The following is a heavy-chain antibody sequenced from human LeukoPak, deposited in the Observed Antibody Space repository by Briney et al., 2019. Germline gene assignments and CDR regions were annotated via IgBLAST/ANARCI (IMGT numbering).Heavy chain of an antibody. Sequence: GGSLRLSCAASGFTFSSYGMHWVRQAPGKGLEWVAVIWYDGSNKYYADSVKGRFTISRDNSKNTLYLQMNSLRAEDTAVYYCARDALEYSYGDYWGQGTLVTVSS. D-gene: IGHD5-18*01. CDR1: GFTFSSYG. CDR2: IWYDGSNK. V-gene: IGHV3-33*01. CDR3: ARDALEYSYGDY. J-gene: IGHJ4*02.